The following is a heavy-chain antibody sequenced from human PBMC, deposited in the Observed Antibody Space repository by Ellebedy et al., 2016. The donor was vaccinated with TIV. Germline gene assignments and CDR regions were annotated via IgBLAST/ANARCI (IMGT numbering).Heavy chain of an antibody. CDR3: ARRYSSSWYQQSRHTYGMDV. D-gene: IGHD6-13*01. Sequence: GESLKISXKGSGYSFTSYWISWVRQMPGKGLEWMGIIYPGDSDTRYSPSFQGQVTISADKSISTAYLQWSSLKASDTAMYYCARRYSSSWYQQSRHTYGMDVWGQGTTVTVSS. V-gene: IGHV5-51*01. J-gene: IGHJ6*02. CDR2: IYPGDSDT. CDR1: GYSFTSYW.